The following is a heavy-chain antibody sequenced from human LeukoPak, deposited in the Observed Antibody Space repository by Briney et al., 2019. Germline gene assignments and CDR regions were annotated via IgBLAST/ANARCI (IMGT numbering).Heavy chain of an antibody. J-gene: IGHJ4*02. CDR2: IIPIFGTA. CDR3: AREGIAARPLDY. D-gene: IGHD6-6*01. Sequence: SVKVSCKASGGTFSSYAISWVRQAPGQGLEWMGGIIPIFGTANYAQKFQGRVTITADDSTSTVYMELSSLRSEDTAVYYCAREGIAARPLDYWGQGTLVTVSS. CDR1: GGTFSSYA. V-gene: IGHV1-69*13.